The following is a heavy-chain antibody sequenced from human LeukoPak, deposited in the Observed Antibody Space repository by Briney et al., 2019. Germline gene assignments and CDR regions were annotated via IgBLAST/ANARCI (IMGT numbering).Heavy chain of an antibody. V-gene: IGHV1-18*01. CDR2: ISAYDGYT. J-gene: IGHJ5*01. D-gene: IGHD6-6*01. CDR3: AQVSGSIVARLAWFDS. Sequence: ASVKISCKASGYIFTKYGFTWVRHAPRPGREWMGWISAYDGYTNHAQKFQGRVTMTPDSSTTTAYMELRSLRSDDTAVYYCAQVSGSIVARLAWFDSWGQGTLVPVSS. CDR1: GYIFTKYG.